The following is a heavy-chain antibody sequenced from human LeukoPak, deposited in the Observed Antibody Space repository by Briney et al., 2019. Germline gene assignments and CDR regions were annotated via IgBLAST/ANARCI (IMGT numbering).Heavy chain of an antibody. CDR2: IYYSGST. CDR1: GGSISGYY. V-gene: IGHV4-59*01. D-gene: IGHD1-26*01. CDR3: ARVGSGSYLGAFDI. Sequence: SETLSLTCTVSGGSISGYYWSWIRQPPGKGLGWIGYIYYSGSTNYNPSLKSRVTISVDTSKNQFSLRLSSVTAADTAVYYCARVGSGSYLGAFDIWGQGTMVTVSS. J-gene: IGHJ3*02.